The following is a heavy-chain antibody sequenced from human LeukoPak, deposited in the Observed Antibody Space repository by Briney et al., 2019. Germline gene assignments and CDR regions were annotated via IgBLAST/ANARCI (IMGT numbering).Heavy chain of an antibody. CDR1: GYTFTNYG. J-gene: IGHJ4*02. D-gene: IGHD4-17*01. V-gene: IGHV1-18*01. CDR2: ISAYNGNT. CDR3: ARDRDYGDYNTQDLFVY. Sequence: ASVKVSCKASGYTFTNYGISWVRQAPGQGLEWMGWISAYNGNTDYAQKFQGRVTMTTDTSTSTAYMELRSLRSDDTAVYYCARDRDYGDYNTQDLFVYWGQGTLVTVSS.